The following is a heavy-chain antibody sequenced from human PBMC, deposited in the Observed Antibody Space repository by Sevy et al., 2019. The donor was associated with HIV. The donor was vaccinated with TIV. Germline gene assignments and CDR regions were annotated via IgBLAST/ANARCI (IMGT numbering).Heavy chain of an antibody. V-gene: IGHV3-48*02. D-gene: IGHD6-13*01. CDR1: GFTFSSYS. CDR3: ARAPYTSNWRNYFDY. CDR2: ISSGSSII. Sequence: GSLRLSCAASGFTFSSYSINWVRQAPGKGLEWVSYISSGSSIIYYADSVKGRFTIFRDNAKNSLYLQMNSLRDEDTAVYYCARAPYTSNWRNYFDYWGQGTLVTVSS. J-gene: IGHJ4*02.